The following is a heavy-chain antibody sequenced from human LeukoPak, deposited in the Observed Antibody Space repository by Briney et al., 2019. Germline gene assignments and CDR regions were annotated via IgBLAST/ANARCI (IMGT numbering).Heavy chain of an antibody. CDR1: GFTFSSYA. Sequence: GASLRLSCAASGFTFSSYAMSWVRQAPGKGLEWVSAISGSGGSTYYADSVKGRFTISRDNSKNTLYLQMNSLRAEDTAVYYCAKDLRLGNLYSCGQFFDIWGQGTMVTVSS. CDR2: ISGSGGST. J-gene: IGHJ3*02. V-gene: IGHV3-23*01. D-gene: IGHD5-18*01. CDR3: AKDLRLGNLYSCGQFFDI.